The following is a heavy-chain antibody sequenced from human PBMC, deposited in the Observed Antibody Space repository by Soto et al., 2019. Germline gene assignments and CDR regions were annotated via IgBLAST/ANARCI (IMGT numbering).Heavy chain of an antibody. V-gene: IGHV4-59*01. CDR3: ARVIGWGYGGNPGYGMDV. D-gene: IGHD4-17*01. CDR1: GGSISSYY. CDR2: IYYSGST. J-gene: IGHJ6*02. Sequence: SETLSLTCTVSGGSISSYYWSWIRQPPGKGLEWIGYIYYSGSTNYNPSLKSRVTISVDTSKNQFSLKLSSVTAADTAVYYCARVIGWGYGGNPGYGMDVWGQGTTVTVSS.